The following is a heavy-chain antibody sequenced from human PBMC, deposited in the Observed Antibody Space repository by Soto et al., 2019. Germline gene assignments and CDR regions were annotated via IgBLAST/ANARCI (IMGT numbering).Heavy chain of an antibody. Sequence: QVQLQESGPGLVRSSQTQSLTCTVSGDSISVGGYYWSWIRQHPGKGLEWIGYIYYSGHTYYNPSLKSRVTISVDTSKNQFSLKLTSVTAADTAVYYCARGIRSWGQGTTVTVSS. CDR3: ARGIRS. V-gene: IGHV4-31*03. CDR1: GDSISVGGYY. CDR2: IYYSGHT. D-gene: IGHD3-16*01. J-gene: IGHJ6*02.